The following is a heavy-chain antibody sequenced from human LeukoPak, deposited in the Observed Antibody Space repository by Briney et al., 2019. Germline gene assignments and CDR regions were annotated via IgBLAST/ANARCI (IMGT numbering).Heavy chain of an antibody. J-gene: IGHJ4*02. CDR1: GFTFSSYA. Sequence: PGGSLRLSCAASGFTFSSYAMSWVRQAPGKGLEWVSGISGSGGYTYDADSVKGRFTISRDNAKDSLYLQMSSLRAEDTAVYYCARDTYGSGTYYDYWGQGTLVTVSS. CDR3: ARDTYGSGTYYDY. V-gene: IGHV3-23*01. CDR2: ISGSGGYT. D-gene: IGHD3-10*01.